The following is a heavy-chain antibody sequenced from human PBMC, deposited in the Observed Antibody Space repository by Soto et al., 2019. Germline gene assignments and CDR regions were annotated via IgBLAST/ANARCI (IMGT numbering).Heavy chain of an antibody. CDR1: GGTFSSSA. V-gene: IGHV1-69*12. CDR3: ARDLLGFGYTYADV. Sequence: QVQLVQSGAAVKKPGSSVKVSCKASGGTFSSSAISWVRQAPGQGLEWLGGIIPIVASANYAQKFQGRVTITADESTSTAYMDLGSLKSEDTAVYYCARDLLGFGYTYADVWGQGTTVTVSS. D-gene: IGHD3-10*01. J-gene: IGHJ6*02. CDR2: IIPIVASA.